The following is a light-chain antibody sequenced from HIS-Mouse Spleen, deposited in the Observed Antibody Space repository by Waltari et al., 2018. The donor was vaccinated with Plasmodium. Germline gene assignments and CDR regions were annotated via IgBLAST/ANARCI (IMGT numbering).Light chain of an antibody. CDR3: QQYNNWSFT. Sequence: EIVMTQSPATLSVSPGERATLSSRASQSVSSNLAWYHQKPGQAPRLLIYGASTRATGIPARFSGSVSGTEFTLTISSLQSEDFAVYYCQQYNNWSFTFGPGTKVDIK. CDR1: QSVSSN. V-gene: IGKV3-15*01. CDR2: GAS. J-gene: IGKJ3*01.